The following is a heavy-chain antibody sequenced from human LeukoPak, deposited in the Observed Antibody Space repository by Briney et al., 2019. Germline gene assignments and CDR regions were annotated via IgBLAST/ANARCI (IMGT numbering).Heavy chain of an antibody. CDR2: INPSGGST. Sequence: ASVKVSFKASGYTFTSQYIHWVRQAPGQGLEWMGIINPSGGSTSYAQKFQGRVTVTRDTSTSTVYMELTSLRAEDTAVYYCASTTVTTFDYWGQGTLVTVSP. CDR1: GYTFTSQY. D-gene: IGHD4-17*01. CDR3: ASTTVTTFDY. V-gene: IGHV1-46*01. J-gene: IGHJ4*02.